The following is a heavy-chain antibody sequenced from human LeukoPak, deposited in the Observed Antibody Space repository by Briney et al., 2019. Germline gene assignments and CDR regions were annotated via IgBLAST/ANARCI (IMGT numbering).Heavy chain of an antibody. J-gene: IGHJ3*02. V-gene: IGHV1-8*03. Sequence: ASVKVSCKASGYTFTSYDINWVRQATGQGLEWMGWMNPNSGNTGYAQKFQGRVTITRNTSISTAYMELSSLRSEDTAVYHCARTYDRVAFDIWGQGTMVTVSS. CDR2: MNPNSGNT. CDR3: ARTYDRVAFDI. D-gene: IGHD3-3*01. CDR1: GYTFTSYD.